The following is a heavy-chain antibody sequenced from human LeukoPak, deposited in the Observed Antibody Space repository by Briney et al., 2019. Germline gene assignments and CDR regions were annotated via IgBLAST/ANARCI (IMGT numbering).Heavy chain of an antibody. CDR1: GFTFSSYG. J-gene: IGHJ4*02. Sequence: GGSLRLSCAASGFTFSSYGMHWVRQAPGKGLEWVAVISYDGSNKYYADSVKGRFTISRDNSKNTLYLQMNSLRAEDTAVYYCAKEDGYYDSSGYYYDYWGQGTLVTVSS. D-gene: IGHD3-22*01. V-gene: IGHV3-30*18. CDR3: AKEDGYYDSSGYYYDY. CDR2: ISYDGSNK.